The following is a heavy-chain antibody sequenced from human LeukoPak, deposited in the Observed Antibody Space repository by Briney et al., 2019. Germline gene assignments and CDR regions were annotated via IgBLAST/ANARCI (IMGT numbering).Heavy chain of an antibody. J-gene: IGHJ4*02. V-gene: IGHV5-51*01. D-gene: IGHD2-15*01. CDR1: GYSFTSYW. CDR2: IYPGDSDT. CDR3: ARQYCSGGSCLSYFDY. Sequence: GESLQISCQGSGYSFTSYWIGWVRPMPGKGLEWMGIIYPGDSDTRYSPSFQGQVTISADKSISTAYLQWSSLKASDTAMYYCARQYCSGGSCLSYFDYWGQGTLVTVSS.